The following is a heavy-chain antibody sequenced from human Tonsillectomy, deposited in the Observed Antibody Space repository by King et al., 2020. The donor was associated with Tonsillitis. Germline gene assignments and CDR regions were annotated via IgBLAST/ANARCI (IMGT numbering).Heavy chain of an antibody. J-gene: IGHJ6*03. CDR3: ARDMWEIRMDV. CDR1: GYTFTSFG. D-gene: IGHD1-26*01. CDR2: ISAYSGNT. V-gene: IGHV1-18*01. Sequence: VQLVESGAEVKKPGASVKVSCKASGYTFTSFGISWVRQAPGQGLEWMGWISAYSGNTNYAQKLQGRVSMTTDTSTSTGYMELRSLRSDDTAVYYCARDMWEIRMDVWGKGTTVTVSS.